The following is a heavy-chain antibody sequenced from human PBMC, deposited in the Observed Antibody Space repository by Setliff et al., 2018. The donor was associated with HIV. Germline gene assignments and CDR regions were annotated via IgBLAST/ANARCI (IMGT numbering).Heavy chain of an antibody. CDR2: IYYSGGT. J-gene: IGHJ4*02. Sequence: SETLSLTCSVSGGSINSYYWSWTRQPPGKGLEWVGYIYYSGGTTYNPSLKSRVTISVDTSKNQFSLKLTAVTVADTAVYYCAGYTSGWYAPYWGQGTLVT. CDR3: AGYTSGWYAPY. CDR1: GGSINSYY. D-gene: IGHD6-19*01. V-gene: IGHV4-59*01.